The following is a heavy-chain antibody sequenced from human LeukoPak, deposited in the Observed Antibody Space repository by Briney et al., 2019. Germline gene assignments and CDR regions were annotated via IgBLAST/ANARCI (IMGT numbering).Heavy chain of an antibody. CDR2: ISSSSSYI. V-gene: IGHV3-21*01. CDR1: GFTFSSYS. CDR3: ARDRRYSGYDGEYY. D-gene: IGHD5-12*01. J-gene: IGHJ4*02. Sequence: GGSLRLSCAASGFTFSSYSMNWVRQAPGKGLEWVSSISSSSSYIFYADSVKGRFTISRANAKNSLYLQLNSLRAEDTAVYYCARDRRYSGYDGEYYWGQGTLVTVSS.